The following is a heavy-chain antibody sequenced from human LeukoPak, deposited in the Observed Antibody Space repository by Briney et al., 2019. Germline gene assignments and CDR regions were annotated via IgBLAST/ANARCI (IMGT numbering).Heavy chain of an antibody. Sequence: GGSLRLSCAASGFTFSSYAMSWVRQTPGKGLEWVSGISGSGSSTYYADSVKGRFTISRDNSKNTLYLQMNSLRAEDTAIYYCAREGVSTVTSILVVISFDYWGQGALVTVSS. CDR2: ISGSGSST. V-gene: IGHV3-23*01. CDR1: GFTFSSYA. D-gene: IGHD3-22*01. CDR3: AREGVSTVTSILVVISFDY. J-gene: IGHJ4*02.